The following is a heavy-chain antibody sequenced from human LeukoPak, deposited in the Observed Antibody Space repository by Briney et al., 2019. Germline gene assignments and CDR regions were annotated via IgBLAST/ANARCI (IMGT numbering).Heavy chain of an antibody. CDR3: ARGLDDYVWGSYRSYYFDY. V-gene: IGHV4-39*07. Sequence: SETLSLTCTVSGGSISSSSYYWGWIRQPPRKGLEWIGSIYYSGSTYYNPSLKSRVTISVDTSKNQFSLKLSSVTAADTAVYYCARGLDDYVWGSYRSYYFDYWGQGTLVTVSS. J-gene: IGHJ4*02. D-gene: IGHD3-16*02. CDR1: GGSISSSSYY. CDR2: IYYSGST.